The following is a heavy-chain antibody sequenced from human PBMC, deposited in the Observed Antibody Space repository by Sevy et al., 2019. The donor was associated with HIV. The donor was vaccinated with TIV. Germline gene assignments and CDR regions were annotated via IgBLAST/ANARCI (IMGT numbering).Heavy chain of an antibody. CDR3: ARHRVIVGATTSPFDI. D-gene: IGHD1-26*01. CDR1: GGSISSSSYY. Sequence: SETLSLTCTVSGGSISSSSYYWGWIRQPPGKGLEWIGSIYYSGSTYYNPSLTSRVTISVDTSKNQFSLKLSSETATDTAVYYCARHRVIVGATTSPFDIWGQGTMVTVSS. V-gene: IGHV4-39*01. CDR2: IYYSGST. J-gene: IGHJ3*02.